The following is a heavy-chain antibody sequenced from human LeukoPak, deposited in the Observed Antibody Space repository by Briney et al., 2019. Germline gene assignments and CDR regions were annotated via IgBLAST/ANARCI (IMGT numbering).Heavy chain of an antibody. CDR2: IKSKTDGGTT. J-gene: IGHJ4*02. Sequence: GGSLRLSCAASGFTFSNAWMSWVRQAPGKGLEWVGRIKSKTDGGTTDYAAPVKGRFTISRDDSKNTLYLQMNSLKTEDTAVYYCSRDLKAGNRGYWGQGTLVTVSS. CDR3: SRDLKAGNRGY. D-gene: IGHD6-19*01. CDR1: GFTFSNAW. V-gene: IGHV3-15*01.